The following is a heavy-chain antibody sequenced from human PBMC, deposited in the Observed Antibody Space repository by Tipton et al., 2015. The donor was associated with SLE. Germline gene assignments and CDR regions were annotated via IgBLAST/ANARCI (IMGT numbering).Heavy chain of an antibody. Sequence: TLSLTCTVSGGSISSYYWSWIRQPPGKGLEWIGYIYSSGSTNYNPSLKSRVTTSIDVSKNQFSLKLPSVTAADTAVYYCGRGATTWRGAVYGMDVWSQGTTVTVSS. CDR3: GRGATTWRGAVYGMDV. CDR1: GGSISSYY. CDR2: IYSSGST. V-gene: IGHV4-59*08. D-gene: IGHD1-1*01. J-gene: IGHJ6*02.